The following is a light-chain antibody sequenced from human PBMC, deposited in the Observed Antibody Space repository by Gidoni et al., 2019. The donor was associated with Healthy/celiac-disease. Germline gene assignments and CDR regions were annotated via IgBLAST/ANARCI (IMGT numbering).Light chain of an antibody. J-gene: IGKJ2*01. Sequence: EIVLTQSPATLSLSPGERATLSCRASQSVSSYLAWYQQKPGQAPRLLIYDASNRATGIPARFSGSVSGPDFTLTISSLEPEDFAVYYCQQRRNWPPMYTFGQGTKLEIK. CDR1: QSVSSY. V-gene: IGKV3-11*01. CDR3: QQRRNWPPMYT. CDR2: DAS.